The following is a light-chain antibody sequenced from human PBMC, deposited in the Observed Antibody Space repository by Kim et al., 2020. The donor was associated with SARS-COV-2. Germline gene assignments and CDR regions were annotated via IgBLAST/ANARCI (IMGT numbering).Light chain of an antibody. Sequence: PGGTVTLTSCSSTEPVANGHFPYWFQQRPGQAPRTLIYDTGNRHTWTPARVSGSLLGGKAAPTLSAAQPEDEADYYCLLSYSDSRVFGGGTQLTVL. CDR2: DTG. CDR1: TEPVANGHF. V-gene: IGLV7-46*01. J-gene: IGLJ2*01. CDR3: LLSYSDSRV.